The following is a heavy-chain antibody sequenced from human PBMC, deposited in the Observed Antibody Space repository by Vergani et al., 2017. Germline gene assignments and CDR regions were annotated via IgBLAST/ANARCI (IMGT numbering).Heavy chain of an antibody. CDR3: ARHGWFGEPTPDGRFDY. CDR2: IYPGDSDT. Sequence: EVQLVQSGAEVKKPGESLTISCKGSGYSFTSYWIGWVRQMPGKGLEWMGIIYPGDSDTRYSPSFQGPVTISADKSICTAYLQWSSLKASDTAMYYCARHGWFGEPTPDGRFDYWGQGTLVIVSS. J-gene: IGHJ4*02. D-gene: IGHD3-10*01. CDR1: GYSFTSYW. V-gene: IGHV5-51*01.